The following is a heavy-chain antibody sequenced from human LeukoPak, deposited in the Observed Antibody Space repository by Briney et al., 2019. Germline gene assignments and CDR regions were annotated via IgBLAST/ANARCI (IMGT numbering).Heavy chain of an antibody. Sequence: PGGSLRLSCAASGFPFSSYAMSWVRPAPGKGLEWVSAISGSGGSTYYADSVKGRFTISRDNSKNTLYLQMNSLRAEDTAVYYCAKASRWGIAAADYYFDYWGQGTLVTVSS. CDR2: ISGSGGST. V-gene: IGHV3-23*01. J-gene: IGHJ4*02. CDR3: AKASRWGIAAADYYFDY. CDR1: GFPFSSYA. D-gene: IGHD6-13*01.